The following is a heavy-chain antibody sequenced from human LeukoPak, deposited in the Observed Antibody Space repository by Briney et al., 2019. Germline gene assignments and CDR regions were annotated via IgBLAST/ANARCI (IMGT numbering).Heavy chain of an antibody. CDR3: TREDNSAYNY. Sequence: GGSLRLSCAASGFAFSNYNMKWVRQAPGKGLEWVANIKQDGGEKFYVDSLKGRVTISRDNAKNSLYLQMNSLRAEDTAVYYCTREDNSAYNYGGRGTLVTVAS. CDR1: GFAFSNYN. J-gene: IGHJ4*02. D-gene: IGHD4-11*01. V-gene: IGHV3-7*01. CDR2: IKQDGGEK.